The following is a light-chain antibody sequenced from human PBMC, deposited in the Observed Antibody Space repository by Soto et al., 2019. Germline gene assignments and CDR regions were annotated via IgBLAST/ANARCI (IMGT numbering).Light chain of an antibody. CDR3: SSYTSSSPLV. J-gene: IGLJ2*01. Sequence: QSALTQPASVSGSPGPSITISCTGTSSDVGGYNYVSWYQQHPGKAPKVMIYEVSNRPSGVSNPVSVSKSGNTASLTISGLQAEDEADYYCSSYTSSSPLVLGGGSKLTVL. CDR2: EVS. V-gene: IGLV2-14*01. CDR1: SSDVGGYNY.